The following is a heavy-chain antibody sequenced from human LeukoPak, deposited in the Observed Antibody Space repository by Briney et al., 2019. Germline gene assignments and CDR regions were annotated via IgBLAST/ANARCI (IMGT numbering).Heavy chain of an antibody. CDR3: ARADRDGNKRFLD. Sequence: GGSLRLSCAASGFTFSSYSVIWARRAPGKGLEWVSYVSSSGTTTYYADSVKGRFTISRDNGKNLVSLQMNSLRDEDTAVYYCARADRDGNKRFLDWGQGTLVTVSS. CDR2: VSSSGTTT. J-gene: IGHJ4*02. V-gene: IGHV3-48*02. CDR1: GFTFSSYS. D-gene: IGHD5-24*01.